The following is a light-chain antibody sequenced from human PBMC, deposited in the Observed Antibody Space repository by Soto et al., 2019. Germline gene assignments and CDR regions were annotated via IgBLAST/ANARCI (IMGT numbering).Light chain of an antibody. J-gene: IGKJ1*01. V-gene: IGKV3-20*01. CDR2: GAS. CDR1: QSVSSTY. CDR3: QQYNSYRA. Sequence: EIVLTQSPGTLSLSPGERATLSCRASQSVSSTYLIWYQQKPGQAPRLLIYGASSRATGVPDRFSGGGSGTDFTLTISSLQPDDFATYYCQQYNSYRAFGQGTKVDIK.